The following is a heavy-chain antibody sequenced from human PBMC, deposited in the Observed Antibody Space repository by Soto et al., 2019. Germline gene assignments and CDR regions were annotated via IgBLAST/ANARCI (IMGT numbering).Heavy chain of an antibody. J-gene: IGHJ4*02. Sequence: QVQLVESGGGVVQPGGSLRLSCAAYVFNFPIYGVHWVRQAPGKGLEWVAIVWYDGSKEYYADSVKGRFTISRDNAKNMVYLQMNSLRAEDTAVYYCARDNHLGYCSGGSCYGMDCWGQGALVTVSS. CDR3: ARDNHLGYCSGGSCYGMDC. CDR1: VFNFPIYG. CDR2: VWYDGSKE. D-gene: IGHD2-15*01. V-gene: IGHV3-33*01.